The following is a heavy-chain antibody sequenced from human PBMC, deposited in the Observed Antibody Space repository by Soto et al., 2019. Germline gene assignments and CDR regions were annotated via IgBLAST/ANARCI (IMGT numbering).Heavy chain of an antibody. CDR2: IYYSGST. Sequence: SETLSLTCTVSGGSISSGGYYWSWIRQHPGKGLEWIGYIYYSGSTYYNPSLKSRVTISVDTSKNQFSLKLSSVTAADTAVYYCARARTPYDFRRVENWFDPWGQGTLVTVSS. CDR1: GGSISSGGYY. CDR3: ARARTPYDFRRVENWFDP. J-gene: IGHJ5*02. D-gene: IGHD3-3*01. V-gene: IGHV4-31*03.